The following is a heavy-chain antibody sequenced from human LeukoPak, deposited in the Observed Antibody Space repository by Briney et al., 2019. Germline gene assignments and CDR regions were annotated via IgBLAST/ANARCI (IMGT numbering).Heavy chain of an antibody. J-gene: IGHJ4*02. CDR1: GFTFCSYA. V-gene: IGHV3-23*01. D-gene: IGHD2-21*02. Sequence: PGGSLRLSCAASGFTFCSYAMTWVRQAPGRGLEWVSVIGPSGGDIIYADSVKGRFTISRDNSASTLYLQMNSLRAEDTAVYYCAKYCGGDCFRNFDSWGQGTLVTVSS. CDR2: IGPSGGDI. CDR3: AKYCGGDCFRNFDS.